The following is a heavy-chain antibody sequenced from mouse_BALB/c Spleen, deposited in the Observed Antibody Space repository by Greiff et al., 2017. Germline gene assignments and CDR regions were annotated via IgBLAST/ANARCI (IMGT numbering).Heavy chain of an antibody. D-gene: IGHD1-1*01. Sequence: QVQLKQSGAELMKPGASVKISCKATGYTFSSYWIEWVKQRPGHGLEWIGEILPGSGSTNYNEKFKGKATFTADTSSNTAYMQLSSLTSEDSAVYYCARRDYGSSYGFAYWGQGTLVTVSA. CDR2: ILPGSGST. J-gene: IGHJ3*01. V-gene: IGHV1-9*01. CDR1: GYTFSSYW. CDR3: ARRDYGSSYGFAY.